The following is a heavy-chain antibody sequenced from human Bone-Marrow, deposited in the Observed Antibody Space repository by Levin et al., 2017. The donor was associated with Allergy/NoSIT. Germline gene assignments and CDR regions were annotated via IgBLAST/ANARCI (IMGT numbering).Heavy chain of an antibody. D-gene: IGHD3-10*01. V-gene: IGHV4-31*03. CDR3: ARVLGGFDGSAIGYDY. CDR1: GASIRSGAYY. J-gene: IGHJ4*02. CDR2: LYYNGST. Sequence: SQTLSLTCTVSGASIRSGAYYWSWVRQPPGQGLEWIGYLYYNGSTYFNPSLKRRVSISVDTSKTQFSLKLSSVPAADTADYYCARVLGGFDGSAIGYDYWGRGALVTVSS.